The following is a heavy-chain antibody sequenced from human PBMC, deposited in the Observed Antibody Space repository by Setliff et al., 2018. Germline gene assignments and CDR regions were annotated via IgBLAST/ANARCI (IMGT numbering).Heavy chain of an antibody. Sequence: GSLRLFCAASGFTFSSYSMNWVRQAPGKGLEWIGSIYYSGSTNYNPSLESRVTISVDTSKNQFSLRLNSATAADTAVYYCARLRGAFDYWGQGTLVTVSS. D-gene: IGHD3-16*01. J-gene: IGHJ4*02. CDR2: IYYSGST. CDR3: ARLRGAFDY. CDR1: GFTFSSYS. V-gene: IGHV4-59*01.